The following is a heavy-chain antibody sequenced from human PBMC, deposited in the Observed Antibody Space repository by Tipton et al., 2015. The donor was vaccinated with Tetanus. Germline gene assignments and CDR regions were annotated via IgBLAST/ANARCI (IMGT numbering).Heavy chain of an antibody. V-gene: IGHV4-39*02. Sequence: TLSLTCTVSGGSIRGGTFYWGWIRQPPGKGLEWIGSIYESGDTYYIPSLKSRVTISVDTSKNHFSLNLNSMAAADTGVYYCARDQARGARGWNYFDYWGQGTLVTVSS. J-gene: IGHJ4*02. CDR3: ARDQARGARGWNYFDY. D-gene: IGHD1-26*01. CDR2: IYESGDT. CDR1: GGSIRGGTFY.